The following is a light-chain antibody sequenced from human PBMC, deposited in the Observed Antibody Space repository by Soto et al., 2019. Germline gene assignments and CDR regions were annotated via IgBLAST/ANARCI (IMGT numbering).Light chain of an antibody. V-gene: IGLV1-44*01. Sequence: QSVLTQPPSASGTPGQRVTISCSGSSSNIGSNTVSWYQHLPGTAPKLLIYSNNQRPSGVPDRFSGSKSGTSASLAISALQSEDEADYHCAAWDDSLNGYVFGTGTKLTVL. J-gene: IGLJ1*01. CDR3: AAWDDSLNGYV. CDR1: SSNIGSNT. CDR2: SNN.